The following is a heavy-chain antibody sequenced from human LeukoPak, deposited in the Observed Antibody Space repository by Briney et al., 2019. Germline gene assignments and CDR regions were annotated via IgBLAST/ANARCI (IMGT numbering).Heavy chain of an antibody. CDR3: ARWCTNGVCYNGQVAYYYMDV. CDR2: ISSSSSYI. D-gene: IGHD2-8*01. Sequence: GGSLRLSCAASGFTFSSYWMSWVRQAPGKGLEWVSSISSSSSYIYYADSVKGRFTISRDNAKNSLYLQMNSLRAEDTAVYYCARWCTNGVCYNGQVAYYYMDVWGKGTTVTVSS. CDR1: GFTFSSYW. V-gene: IGHV3-21*01. J-gene: IGHJ6*03.